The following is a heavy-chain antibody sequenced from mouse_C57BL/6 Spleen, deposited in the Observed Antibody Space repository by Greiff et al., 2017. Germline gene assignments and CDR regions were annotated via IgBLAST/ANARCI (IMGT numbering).Heavy chain of an antibody. CDR3: TRDPDYFDY. Sequence: EVKLVESGAGLVKPGGSLKLSCAASGFTFSSYAMSWVRQTPEKRLEWVAYISSGGDYIYYADTVKGRFTISRDNARNTLYLQMSSLKSEDTAMYYCTRDPDYFDYWGQGTTLTVSS. CDR1: GFTFSSYA. CDR2: ISSGGDYI. V-gene: IGHV5-9-1*02. J-gene: IGHJ2*01.